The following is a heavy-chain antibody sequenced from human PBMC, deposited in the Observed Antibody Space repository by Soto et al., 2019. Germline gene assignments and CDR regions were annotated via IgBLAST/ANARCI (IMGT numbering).Heavy chain of an antibody. CDR2: ISYDGSNK. D-gene: IGHD3-16*01. V-gene: IGHV3-30-3*01. CDR1: GFTFSSYA. CDR3: AREGDYYYYGMDV. J-gene: IGHJ6*02. Sequence: GGSLRLSCAASGFTFSSYAMHWVRQAPGKGLEWVAVISYDGSNKYYADSVKGRFTISRDNSKNTLYLQMNSLRAEDTAVYYCAREGDYYYYGMDVWGQGTTVTVSS.